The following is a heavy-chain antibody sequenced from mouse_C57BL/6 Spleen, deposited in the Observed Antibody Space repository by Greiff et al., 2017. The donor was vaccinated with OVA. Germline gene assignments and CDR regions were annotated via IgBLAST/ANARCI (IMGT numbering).Heavy chain of an antibody. J-gene: IGHJ4*01. V-gene: IGHV1-64*01. CDR1: GYTFTSYW. CDR2: IHPNSGST. Sequence: VQLQQPGAELVKPGASVKLSCKASGYTFTSYWMHWVKQGPGQGLEWIGMIHPNSGSTNYNEKFKSKATLTVDKSSSTAYMQLSSLTSEDSAVYYCARRGYYAMDYWGQGTSVTVSS. CDR3: ARRGYYAMDY.